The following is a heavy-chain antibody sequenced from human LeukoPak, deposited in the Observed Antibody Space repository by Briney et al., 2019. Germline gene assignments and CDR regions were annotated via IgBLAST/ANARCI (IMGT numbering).Heavy chain of an antibody. CDR1: GFTFTSSA. CDR2: IVVGSGNT. Sequence: ASVKVSCKASGFTFTSSAMQWVRQARGQRLEWIGWIVVGSGNTNYAQKFQERVTITRDMSTSTAYMELSSLRSEDTAVYYCAADREGEAAGQFDYWGQGTLVTVSS. CDR3: AADREGEAAGQFDY. D-gene: IGHD6-13*01. V-gene: IGHV1-58*02. J-gene: IGHJ4*02.